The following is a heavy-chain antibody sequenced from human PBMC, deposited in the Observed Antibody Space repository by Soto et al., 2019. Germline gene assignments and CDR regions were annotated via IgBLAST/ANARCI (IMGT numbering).Heavy chain of an antibody. J-gene: IGHJ4*02. V-gene: IGHV3-23*01. CDR3: AKGEDSFGFTRFDF. CDR2: ISTNGDTA. Sequence: PGGSLRLSCAASGFTFSNYGMNWVRQAPGKGLEWVSGISTNGDTANYADSVKGRFTISRDNSKNALYMQMNGLRPEDTALYYCAKGEDSFGFTRFDFWGQGNLVTVSS. D-gene: IGHD5-18*01. CDR1: GFTFSNYG.